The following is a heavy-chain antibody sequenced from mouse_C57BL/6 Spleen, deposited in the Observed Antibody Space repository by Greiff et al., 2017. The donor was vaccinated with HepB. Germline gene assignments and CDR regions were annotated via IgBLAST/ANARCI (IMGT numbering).Heavy chain of an antibody. CDR3: ARFITTVVYFDY. CDR1: GYTFTSYW. CDR2: IHPNSGST. Sequence: VQLQQPGAELVKPGASVKLSCKASGYTFTSYWMHWVKQRPGQGLEWIGMIHPNSGSTNYNEKFKSKATLTVDKSSSTAYMQLSSLTSEDSAVYYCARFITTVVYFDYWGQGTTLTVSS. J-gene: IGHJ2*01. V-gene: IGHV1-64*01. D-gene: IGHD1-1*01.